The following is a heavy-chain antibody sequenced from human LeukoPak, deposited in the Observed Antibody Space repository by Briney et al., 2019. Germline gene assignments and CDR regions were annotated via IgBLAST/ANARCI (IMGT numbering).Heavy chain of an antibody. CDR3: ARQDTAMVYFDY. CDR2: INHSGST. D-gene: IGHD5-18*01. Sequence: SETLSLTCAVYGGSFSGYYWSWIRQPPGKGLEWIGEINHSGSTNYNPSLKSRVTISVDTSKNQFSLKLSFVTAADTAVYYCARQDTAMVYFDYWGQGSLVTVSS. CDR1: GGSFSGYY. V-gene: IGHV4-34*01. J-gene: IGHJ4*02.